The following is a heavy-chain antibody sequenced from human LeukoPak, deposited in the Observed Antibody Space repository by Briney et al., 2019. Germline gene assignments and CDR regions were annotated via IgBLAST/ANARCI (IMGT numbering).Heavy chain of an antibody. CDR3: ARGWPEDSGSYYGGNY. D-gene: IGHD1-26*01. CDR2: IYTTGST. V-gene: IGHV4-4*07. Sequence: SETLSLTCTVSGGSISSDYWSWIRQPAGKGLEWIGRIYTTGSTNYSPSLKSRVTMSVDTSKNQFSLKLSSVTAADTAVYYCARGWPEDSGSYYGGNYWGQGTLVIVSS. CDR1: GGSISSDY. J-gene: IGHJ4*02.